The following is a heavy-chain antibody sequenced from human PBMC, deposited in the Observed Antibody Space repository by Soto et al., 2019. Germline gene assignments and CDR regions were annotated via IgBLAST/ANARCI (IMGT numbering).Heavy chain of an antibody. V-gene: IGHV1-46*01. J-gene: IGHJ4*02. CDR2: INPSGGTT. Sequence: QVQLVQSGAEVKKPGASVKVSCKASGDTLSNYYMHWVRQAPGQGLEWMATINPSGGTTTYAQRFLGRVTMTKDTSTSIVYMEVSSLRSEDTAVYYCARGGSGSYASRFYFEYRGQGTLVTASS. D-gene: IGHD3-10*01. CDR1: GDTLSNYY. CDR3: ARGGSGSYASRFYFEY.